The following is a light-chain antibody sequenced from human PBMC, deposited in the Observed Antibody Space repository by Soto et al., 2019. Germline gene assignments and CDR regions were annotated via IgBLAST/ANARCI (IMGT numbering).Light chain of an antibody. V-gene: IGLV2-23*02. CDR2: EVN. CDR3: SSYAGSSNSVV. CDR1: SSDVGSYNL. J-gene: IGLJ2*01. Sequence: QSVLTQPASVSGSPGQSITISCTGTSSDVGSYNLVSWYRQYPGKAPKLMIYEVNKRPSGISNRFSGSKSGNTASLTISGLQAEDEADYYCSSYAGSSNSVVFGGGTKLTVL.